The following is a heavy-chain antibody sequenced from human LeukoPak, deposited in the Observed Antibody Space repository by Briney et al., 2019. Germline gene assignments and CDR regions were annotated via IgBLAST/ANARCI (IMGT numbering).Heavy chain of an antibody. CDR1: GYTFTKYY. Sequence: ASVKVSCKASGYTFTKYYIHWVRQAPGQGLEWMGLINPGGDNTNYAQNFQGRVTMTRDTSTSTVYMELSSLRAEDTAVYYCAKIPQVAIFSVPNFDYWGQGTLVTVSS. CDR2: INPGGDNT. V-gene: IGHV1-46*01. D-gene: IGHD3-3*01. J-gene: IGHJ4*02. CDR3: AKIPQVAIFSVPNFDY.